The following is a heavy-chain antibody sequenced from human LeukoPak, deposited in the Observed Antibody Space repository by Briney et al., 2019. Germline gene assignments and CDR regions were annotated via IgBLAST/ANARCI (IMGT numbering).Heavy chain of an antibody. CDR3: AKSLFTSATGTGRAFHI. V-gene: IGHV3-23*01. Sequence: GGSLRLSCAASGFTFSKFPMGWVRQAPGRGLEWVSAISASGDVTFYADSLRGRFAISRDNSKSTLYLQMNGLRAEDTAIFYCAKSLFTSATGTGRAFHIWGQGTRVTVSS. D-gene: IGHD1-1*01. CDR2: ISASGDVT. J-gene: IGHJ3*02. CDR1: GFTFSKFP.